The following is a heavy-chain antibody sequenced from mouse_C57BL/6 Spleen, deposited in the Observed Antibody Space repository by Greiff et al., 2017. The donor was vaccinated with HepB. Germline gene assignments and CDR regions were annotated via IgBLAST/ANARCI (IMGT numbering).Heavy chain of an antibody. D-gene: IGHD3-3*01. CDR1: GYTFTDYY. CDR2: INPYNGGT. Sequence: EVQLQQSGPVLVKPGASVKMSCKASGYTFTDYYMNWVKQSHGKSLEWIGVINPYNGGTSYNQKFKGKATLTVDKSSSTAYMELNSLTSEDSAVYYCARGGDVREGGYFDVWGTGTTVTVSS. J-gene: IGHJ1*03. V-gene: IGHV1-19*01. CDR3: ARGGDVREGGYFDV.